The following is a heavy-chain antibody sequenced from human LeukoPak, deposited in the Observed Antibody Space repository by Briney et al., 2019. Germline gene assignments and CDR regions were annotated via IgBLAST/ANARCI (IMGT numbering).Heavy chain of an antibody. CDR1: GFTFSSYE. V-gene: IGHV3-23*01. D-gene: IGHD3-3*01. J-gene: IGHJ4*02. Sequence: GGSLRLSCAASGFTFSSYEMNWVRQAPGKGLDWVSTISGSGGSTDYADSVKGRFTISRDNSKNTLYLQMDSPGAEDTAEYYCATMGYDFWSGYWPDYWGQGTLVTVSS. CDR3: ATMGYDFWSGYWPDY. CDR2: ISGSGGST.